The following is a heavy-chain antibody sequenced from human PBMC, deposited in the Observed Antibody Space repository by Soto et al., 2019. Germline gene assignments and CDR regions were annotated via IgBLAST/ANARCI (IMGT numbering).Heavy chain of an antibody. CDR3: ARDRWAGPSAFDI. D-gene: IGHD1-7*01. CDR1: GGSISSGGYY. Sequence: QVQLQESGPGLVKPSQTLSLTCTVSGGSISSGGYYWSWIRQHPGKGLEWIGYIYYSGSTYYNPSLKGRVTMSVDTSKNQFSLKLGSVTAADTAVYYCARDRWAGPSAFDIWGQGTMVTVSS. V-gene: IGHV4-31*03. J-gene: IGHJ3*02. CDR2: IYYSGST.